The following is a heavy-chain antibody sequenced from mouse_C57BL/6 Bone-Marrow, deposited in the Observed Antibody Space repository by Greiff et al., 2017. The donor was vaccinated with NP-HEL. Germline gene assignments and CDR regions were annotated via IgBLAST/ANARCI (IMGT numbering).Heavy chain of an antibody. CDR2: IYPGNSDT. J-gene: IGHJ4*01. CDR3: TIYSNCGAMDY. Sequence: VQLQPSGTVLARPGASVTMSCNTSGYTFTSYWMHWVKQRPGQGLEWIGAIYPGNSDTSYNQKFKGKAKLTAVTSASTAYMELSSLTNEDSAVYYCTIYSNCGAMDYWGQGTSVTVSS. V-gene: IGHV1-5*01. D-gene: IGHD2-5*01. CDR1: GYTFTSYW.